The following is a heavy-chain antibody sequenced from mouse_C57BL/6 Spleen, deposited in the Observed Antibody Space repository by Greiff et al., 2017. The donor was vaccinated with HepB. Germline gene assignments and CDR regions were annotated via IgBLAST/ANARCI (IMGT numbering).Heavy chain of an antibody. V-gene: IGHV3-6*01. CDR3: ARRAYFYWYFDV. D-gene: IGHD2-10*01. CDR2: ISYDGSN. CDR1: GYSITSGYY. J-gene: IGHJ1*03. Sequence: DVKLQESGPGLVKPSQSLSLTCSVTGYSITSGYYWNWIRQFPGNKLEWMGYISYDGSNNYNPSLKNRISITRDTSKNQFFLKLNSVTTEDTATYYCARRAYFYWYFDVWGTGTTVTVSS.